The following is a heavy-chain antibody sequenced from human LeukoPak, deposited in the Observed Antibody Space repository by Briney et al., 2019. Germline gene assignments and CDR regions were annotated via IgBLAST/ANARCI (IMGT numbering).Heavy chain of an antibody. Sequence: ASVKVSCKASGFTFTSSAMQWVRQARGQRLEWIGWIVVGSGNTNYAQKSQERVTITRDMSTSTAYMELSSLRSEDTAVYYCARGGRFTYDSSGYYYYWGQGTLVTVSS. CDR2: IVVGSGNT. CDR3: ARGGRFTYDSSGYYYY. CDR1: GFTFTSSA. J-gene: IGHJ4*02. V-gene: IGHV1-58*02. D-gene: IGHD3-22*01.